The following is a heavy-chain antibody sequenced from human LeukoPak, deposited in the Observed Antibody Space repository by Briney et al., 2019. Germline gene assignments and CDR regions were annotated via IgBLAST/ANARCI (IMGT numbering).Heavy chain of an antibody. Sequence: PGGSLRLSCAASGFTFSSYAMNWVRRAPGKGLEWVSRISGSGGSTYYADSVKGRFTISRDNSKNTLYLQMNSLRAEDTAVYYCAKVEDTAFDIWGQGTMVTVSS. CDR2: ISGSGGST. CDR1: GFTFSSYA. J-gene: IGHJ3*02. D-gene: IGHD2-15*01. V-gene: IGHV3-23*01. CDR3: AKVEDTAFDI.